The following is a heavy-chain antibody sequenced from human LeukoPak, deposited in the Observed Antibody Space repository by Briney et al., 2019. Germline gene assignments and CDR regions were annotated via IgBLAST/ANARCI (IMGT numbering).Heavy chain of an antibody. J-gene: IGHJ4*02. CDR3: VKGTQNFDY. V-gene: IGHV3-23*01. CDR2: ISGSGGST. Sequence: GGSLRLSCAASGFTFGSYAMSWVRQAPGKGLEGVSGISGSGGSTYYADSVKGRFTISRDNSKNTLYLQMNSLRAEDTAVYYCVKGTQNFDYWGQGTLVTVSS. CDR1: GFTFGSYA. D-gene: IGHD1-1*01.